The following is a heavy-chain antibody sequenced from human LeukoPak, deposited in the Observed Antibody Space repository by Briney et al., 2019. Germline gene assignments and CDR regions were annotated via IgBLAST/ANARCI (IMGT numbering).Heavy chain of an antibody. CDR2: ISYDGSNK. CDR1: GFTFSSYA. CDR3: ARDGAARGSSIPY. D-gene: IGHD6-6*01. Sequence: GGSLRLSCAASGFTFSSYAMHWVRQAPGKGLEWVAVISYDGSNKYYADSVKGRFTISRDNSKNTLYLQMNSLRAEDTAVYYCARDGAARGSSIPYWGQGTLVTVSS. J-gene: IGHJ4*02. V-gene: IGHV3-30-3*01.